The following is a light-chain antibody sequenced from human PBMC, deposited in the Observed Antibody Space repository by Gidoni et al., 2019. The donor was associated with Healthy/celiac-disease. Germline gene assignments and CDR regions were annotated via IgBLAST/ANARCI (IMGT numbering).Light chain of an antibody. CDR2: GAS. CDR3: QQYGSSPRT. Sequence: IVFTQSPGTLSLSTGERATLSCRASQSISSSYLAWYQQKPGQAPRLLIYGASSRATGIPDRCSGSGSGTDFTLTISRLEPEDFAVYYCQQYGSSPRTFGQGTKVEIK. CDR1: QSISSSY. J-gene: IGKJ1*01. V-gene: IGKV3-20*01.